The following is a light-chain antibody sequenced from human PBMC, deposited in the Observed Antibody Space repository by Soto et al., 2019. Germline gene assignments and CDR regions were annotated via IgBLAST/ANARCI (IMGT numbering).Light chain of an antibody. CDR2: EVS. V-gene: IGLV2-8*01. CDR3: SSYAGSNVYV. CDR1: SSDVGGYNY. Sequence: QSALTQPPSASGSPGQPVTISCTGTSSDVGGYNYVSWYQQYPGKAPKLMIYEVSKRPSGVPDRFSGSKSGNTASLTVSGLQAADEADYYCSSYAGSNVYVFGTGTKLTVL. J-gene: IGLJ1*01.